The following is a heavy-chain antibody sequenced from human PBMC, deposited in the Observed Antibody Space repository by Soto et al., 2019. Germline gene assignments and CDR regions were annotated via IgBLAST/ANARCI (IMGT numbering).Heavy chain of an antibody. J-gene: IGHJ4*02. CDR1: GGSFSGYY. D-gene: IGHD3-3*01. V-gene: IGHV4-34*01. CDR3: ARVSYYDFWSGYYRFDY. CDR2: INHSGST. Sequence: PSETLSLTCAVYGGSFSGYYWSWIRQPPGKGLEWIGEINHSGSTNYNPSPKSRVTISVDTSKNQFSLKLSSVTAADTAVYYCARVSYYDFWSGYYRFDYWGQGTLVTVSS.